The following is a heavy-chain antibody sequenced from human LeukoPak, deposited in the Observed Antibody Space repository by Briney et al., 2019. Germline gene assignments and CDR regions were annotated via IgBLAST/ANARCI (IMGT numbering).Heavy chain of an antibody. J-gene: IGHJ6*03. CDR1: GFTFSSYG. Sequence: GGSLRLSCAASGFTFSSYGMHWVRQAPGKGLGWVAFIRYDGSNKYYADSVKGRFTISRDNSKNTLYLQMNSLRAEDTAVYYCAKDPIGQWLVQDYYYYMDVWGKGTTVTVSS. V-gene: IGHV3-30*02. CDR2: IRYDGSNK. CDR3: AKDPIGQWLVQDYYYYMDV. D-gene: IGHD6-19*01.